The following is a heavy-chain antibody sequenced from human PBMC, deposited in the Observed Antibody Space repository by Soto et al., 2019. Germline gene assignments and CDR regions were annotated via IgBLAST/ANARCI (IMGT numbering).Heavy chain of an antibody. J-gene: IGHJ3*02. D-gene: IGHD2-2*01. V-gene: IGHV1-2*02. Sequence: ASVKVSCKASGYTFTGYHMHWVRQAPGQGLEWMGWINPNSGGTNYAQKFQGRVTMTRDTSISTAYMELSRLRSDDTAVYYCAREIVFIVVVPAADDAFDIWGQGTMVTVSS. CDR3: AREIVFIVVVPAADDAFDI. CDR1: GYTFTGYH. CDR2: INPNSGGT.